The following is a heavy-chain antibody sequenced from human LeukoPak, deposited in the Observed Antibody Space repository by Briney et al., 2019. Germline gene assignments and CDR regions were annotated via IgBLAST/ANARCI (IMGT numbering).Heavy chain of an antibody. CDR1: GASLSSDY. V-gene: IGHV4-59*08. Sequence: SETLSLTCTVSGASLSSDYWSWIRQPPGKGLEWIGYIYYSGSTNYNPSLKSRVTISLDTSKNQFSLKVTSVTAADTAVYYCARLDSSSWYYYFDSWGQGTLVTVSS. CDR2: IYYSGST. J-gene: IGHJ4*02. CDR3: ARLDSSSWYYYFDS. D-gene: IGHD6-13*01.